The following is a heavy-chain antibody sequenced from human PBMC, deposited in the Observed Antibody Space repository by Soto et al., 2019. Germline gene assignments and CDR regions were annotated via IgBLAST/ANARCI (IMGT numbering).Heavy chain of an antibody. V-gene: IGHV4-61*08. D-gene: IGHD3-10*01. CDR1: GDSMTKNYRSWSMTNYYY. CDR2: VESSGRT. CDR3: ARGVYGAYLDY. Sequence: SETLSLTCTVSGDSMTKNYRSWSMTNYYYWSWIRQTPGKGLEWIGYVESSGRTEYKPSLASRVTLSLDSSQNQFSLTLRSVTTADRALYFGARGVYGAYLDYWGQGIPVTVSS. J-gene: IGHJ4*02.